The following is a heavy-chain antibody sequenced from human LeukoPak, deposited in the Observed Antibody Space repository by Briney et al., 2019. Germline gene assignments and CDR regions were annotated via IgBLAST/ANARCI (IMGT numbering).Heavy chain of an antibody. CDR2: MKQDGSDK. J-gene: IGHJ4*02. Sequence: PGGSLRLSCAASGFSFSNYWMSWVRQAPGKGLEWVANMKQDGSDKYYVDSVRGRFAISRDNAKNSLSLQMNSLRAEDTAVYYCAREGSGYYGDYWGQGTQVTVSS. V-gene: IGHV3-7*01. D-gene: IGHD3-22*01. CDR1: GFSFSNYW. CDR3: AREGSGYYGDY.